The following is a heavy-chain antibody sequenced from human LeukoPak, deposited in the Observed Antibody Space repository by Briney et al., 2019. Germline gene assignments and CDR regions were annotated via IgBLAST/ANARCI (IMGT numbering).Heavy chain of an antibody. J-gene: IGHJ6*02. Sequence: SETLSLTCTVSGDSMSSYYWTWIRQPAGKGLEWIGRILSSGRTNYSPSLRSRVTISLDTSKNQFSLQLTSVTAADTAVYYCAREGYYGSGSYSLMDVWGQGTTATVSS. V-gene: IGHV4-4*07. CDR1: GDSMSSYY. D-gene: IGHD3-10*01. CDR3: AREGYYGSGSYSLMDV. CDR2: ILSSGRT.